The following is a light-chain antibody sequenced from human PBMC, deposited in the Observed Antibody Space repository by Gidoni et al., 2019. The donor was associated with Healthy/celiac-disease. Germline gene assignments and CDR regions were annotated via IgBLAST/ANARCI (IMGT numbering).Light chain of an antibody. V-gene: IGKV4-1*01. Sequence: DIVMTQSPDSLAVPLGEKATINCKSSQSVLYSSNNKNYLAWYQQKPGQPPKLLIYWASPRESVVPDRFSGSGSGTDFTLTISSLQAEDVAVYYCQQYYSTPLYTFGQGTKLEIK. CDR3: QQYYSTPLYT. CDR1: QSVLYSSNNKNY. J-gene: IGKJ2*01. CDR2: WAS.